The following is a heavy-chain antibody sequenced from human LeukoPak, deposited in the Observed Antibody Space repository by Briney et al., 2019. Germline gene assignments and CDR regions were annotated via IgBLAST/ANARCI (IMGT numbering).Heavy chain of an antibody. CDR1: GGSFSGYY. Sequence: SETLSLTCAVYGGSFSGYYWSWIRQPPGKGLEWIGEINHSGSTNYDPSLKSRVTISVDTSKNQFSLKLSSVTAADTAVYYCARGRYYFDYWGQGTLVTVSS. CDR2: INHSGST. J-gene: IGHJ4*02. CDR3: ARGRYYFDY. V-gene: IGHV4-34*01. D-gene: IGHD5-24*01.